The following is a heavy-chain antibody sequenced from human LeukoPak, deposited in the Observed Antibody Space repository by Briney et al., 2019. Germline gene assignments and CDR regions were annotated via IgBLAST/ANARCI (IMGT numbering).Heavy chain of an antibody. Sequence: SVKVSCNASGGTFSSYAISWVRQAPGQGLEWMGRIIPILGIANYAQKFQGRVTITADKSTSTAYMELSSLRSEDTAVYYCAREGGSGSYHDQILDYWGQGTLVTVSS. J-gene: IGHJ4*02. D-gene: IGHD3-10*01. CDR3: AREGGSGSYHDQILDY. CDR1: GGTFSSYA. CDR2: IIPILGIA. V-gene: IGHV1-69*04.